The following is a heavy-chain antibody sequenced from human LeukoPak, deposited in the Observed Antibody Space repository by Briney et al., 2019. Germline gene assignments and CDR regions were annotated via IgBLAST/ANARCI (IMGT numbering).Heavy chain of an antibody. CDR2: IKQDGSEK. CDR3: ARADSSGWYAGAFDI. V-gene: IGHV3-7*01. Sequence: PGGSLRLSCAASGFTFSSYWMSWVRQAPGKGLEWVANIKQDGSEKYYVDSVKGRFTISRDNAKNSLYLQMNSLRAEDTAVYYCARADSSGWYAGAFDIWGQGTMVTVSS. D-gene: IGHD6-19*01. CDR1: GFTFSSYW. J-gene: IGHJ3*02.